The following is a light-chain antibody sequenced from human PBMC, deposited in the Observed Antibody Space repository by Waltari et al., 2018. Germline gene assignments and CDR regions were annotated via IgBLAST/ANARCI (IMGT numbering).Light chain of an antibody. J-gene: IGLJ2*01. V-gene: IGLV2-14*01. Sequence: QSALTQPASVSGSPGQSVTIFCAGTSNDAGGYNSVSWSQEHPGQAPRVIIYDVSDRPSGVSDRFSGSKSGNTASLTISGLQAEDEADYYCSSQSSNDVVLFGGGTKLTVL. CDR2: DVS. CDR3: SSQSSNDVVL. CDR1: SNDAGGYNS.